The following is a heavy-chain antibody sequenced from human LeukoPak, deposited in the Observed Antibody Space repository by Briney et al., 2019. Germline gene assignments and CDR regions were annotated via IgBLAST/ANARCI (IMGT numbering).Heavy chain of an antibody. V-gene: IGHV3-23*01. CDR1: GFTFSNAW. CDR3: ARGIAVADFDY. J-gene: IGHJ4*02. D-gene: IGHD6-19*01. CDR2: ISGSGGST. Sequence: GGSLRLSCAASGFTFSNAWMSWVRQAPGKGLEWVSAISGSGGSTYYADSVKGRFTISRDNSKNTLYLQMNSLRAEDTAVYYCARGIAVADFDYWGQGTLVTVSS.